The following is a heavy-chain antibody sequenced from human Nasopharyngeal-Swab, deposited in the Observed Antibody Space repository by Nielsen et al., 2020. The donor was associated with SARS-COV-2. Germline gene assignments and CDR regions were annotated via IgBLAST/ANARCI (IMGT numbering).Heavy chain of an antibody. J-gene: IGHJ4*02. V-gene: IGHV3-15*01. Sequence: AEPLRLSCAASGFTFSHAWLSGVRQAPGKGWVWVGRIKSKTDGGTTDYAAPVKGRFTFSRDYSKNTLYLQMNSLKTDDTAVYYCTGRNFDYWGQGTLVTVSS. CDR3: TGRNFDY. CDR2: IKSKTDGGTT. CDR1: GFTFSHAW.